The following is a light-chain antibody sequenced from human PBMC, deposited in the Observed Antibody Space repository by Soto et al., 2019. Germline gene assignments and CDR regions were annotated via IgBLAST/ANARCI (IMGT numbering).Light chain of an antibody. J-gene: IGKJ2*01. V-gene: IGKV3-11*01. CDR2: DAS. CDR1: QSVSSY. CDR3: QRPYT. Sequence: EIVLTQSPATLSLSPGERATLSCRASQSVSSYLAWYQQKPGQAPRLLIYDASNRATGIPARFSGSGSGTDFTLPISSLEPEDFAVYSCQRPYTFGKGPSWRSN.